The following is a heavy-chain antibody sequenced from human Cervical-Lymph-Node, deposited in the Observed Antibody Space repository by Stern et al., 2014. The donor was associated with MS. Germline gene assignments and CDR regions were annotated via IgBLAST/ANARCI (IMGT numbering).Heavy chain of an antibody. J-gene: IGHJ4*02. CDR3: ALSAFDF. Sequence: QVQLVQSGAEVKKPGASVKVSCKASGFTFTNYYVHWVRQAPGQGLEWMGIINRSDDDTGYAQRFQGRLTVTRDTSSSTVYRELTSLRYDDTAVYYCALSAFDFWGQGTLVTVSS. D-gene: IGHD5/OR15-5a*01. CDR2: INRSDDDT. V-gene: IGHV1-46*01. CDR1: GFTFTNYY.